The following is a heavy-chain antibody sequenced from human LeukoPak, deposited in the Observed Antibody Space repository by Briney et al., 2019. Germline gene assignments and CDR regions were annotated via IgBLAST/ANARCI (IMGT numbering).Heavy chain of an antibody. Sequence: PSETLSLTCTVSGGSISSSSYYWGWIRQPPGKGLECIGSIYYSGSTYYNPSLKSRVTISVDTSKNQFSLKLNSVTAADTAVYYCARLWGSNGWLAVHYYYMDVWGKGTTVTISS. CDR1: GGSISSSSYY. CDR3: ARLWGSNGWLAVHYYYMDV. J-gene: IGHJ6*03. D-gene: IGHD3-16*01. CDR2: IYYSGST. V-gene: IGHV4-39*01.